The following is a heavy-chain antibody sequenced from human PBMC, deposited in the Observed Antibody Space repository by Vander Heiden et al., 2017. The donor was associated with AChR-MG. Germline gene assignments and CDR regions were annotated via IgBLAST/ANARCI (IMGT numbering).Heavy chain of an antibody. CDR2: INHSGST. D-gene: IGHD3-10*01. CDR1: GGSFSGYY. Sequence: QVQLQQWGAGLLKPSETLSLTCAVYGGSFSGYYWSWIRQPPGKGLEWIGEINHSGSTNYNPSLKSRVTISVDTSKNQFSLKLSSVTAADTAVYYCARGLGYGRGVRWFDPWGQGTLVTVSS. CDR3: ARGLGYGRGVRWFDP. J-gene: IGHJ5*02. V-gene: IGHV4-34*01.